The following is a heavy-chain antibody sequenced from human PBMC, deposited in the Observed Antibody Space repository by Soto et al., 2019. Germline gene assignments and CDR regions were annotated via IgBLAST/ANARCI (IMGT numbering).Heavy chain of an antibody. J-gene: IGHJ5*02. CDR1: GFTFSSDA. Sequence: GGSLRLSCAASGFTFSSDAMSWVRQAPGKGPEWVSAMSGSGGSTYYADSVKGRSTISRDNSKNTLYLQMNSLRPDDTAVYYCAIKEGPFWSCYSNWFDPWGQGTLVTVSS. CDR3: AIKEGPFWSCYSNWFDP. D-gene: IGHD3-3*01. CDR2: MSGSGGST. V-gene: IGHV3-23*01.